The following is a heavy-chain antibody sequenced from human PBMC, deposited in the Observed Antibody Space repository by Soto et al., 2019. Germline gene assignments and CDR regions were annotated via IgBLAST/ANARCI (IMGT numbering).Heavy chain of an antibody. CDR2: TYYRSKWYN. V-gene: IGHV6-1*01. D-gene: IGHD1-26*01. CDR1: GDSVSINSAA. J-gene: IGHJ4*02. CDR3: EGMQEGALAF. Sequence: PSQTLSLTCAISGDSVSINSAAWNWIRQSPSRGLEWLGRTYYRSKWYNEYAVSVKSRITIKPDTSRNQFSLQLSSVIPEETAVYYCEGMQEGALAFWGQGTLVTVSS.